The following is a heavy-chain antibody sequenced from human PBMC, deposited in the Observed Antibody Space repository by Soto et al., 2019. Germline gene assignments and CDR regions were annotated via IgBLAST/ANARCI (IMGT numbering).Heavy chain of an antibody. CDR2: IYPGDSDT. CDR3: ARRCRGGDCYAAFDI. D-gene: IGHD2-21*02. Sequence: GESLKISCRGSGYSFTSYWIGWVRQMPGKGLEWMGIIYPGDSDTRYSPSFQGQVTISADKSISTAYLQWSSLKASDTAMYYCARRCRGGDCYAAFDIWGQGAMVTVSS. V-gene: IGHV5-51*01. CDR1: GYSFTSYW. J-gene: IGHJ3*02.